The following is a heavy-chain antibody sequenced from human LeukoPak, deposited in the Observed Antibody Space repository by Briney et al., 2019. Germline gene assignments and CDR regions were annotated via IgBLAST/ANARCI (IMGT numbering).Heavy chain of an antibody. CDR3: ARGRGPSWRLLYYYYYMDV. CDR2: INHSGSN. D-gene: IGHD2-21*02. V-gene: IGHV4-34*01. J-gene: IGHJ6*03. CDR1: GGSFSGYY. Sequence: SETLSLTCAVYGGSFSGYYWSWIRQPPGKGLEWIGEINHSGSNNYNPSLKSRVTISVDTSKNQFSLKLSSVTAADTAVYYCARGRGPSWRLLYYYYYMDVWGKGTTVTVSS.